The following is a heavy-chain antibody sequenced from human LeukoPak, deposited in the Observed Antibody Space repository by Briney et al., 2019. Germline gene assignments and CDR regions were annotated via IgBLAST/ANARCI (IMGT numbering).Heavy chain of an antibody. CDR2: IYPGDSDT. V-gene: IGHV5-51*01. J-gene: IGHJ4*02. CDR1: GYSFTSYW. Sequence: GESLKISCQGSGYSFTSYWIAWVRQMPGKGLEWMGIIYPGDSDTRYSPSFQGQVTISADKSINTAYLQWGSLKASDTAMYYCARLDRGGAGPTDYWGQGTLVIVSS. D-gene: IGHD3-10*01. CDR3: ARLDRGGAGPTDY.